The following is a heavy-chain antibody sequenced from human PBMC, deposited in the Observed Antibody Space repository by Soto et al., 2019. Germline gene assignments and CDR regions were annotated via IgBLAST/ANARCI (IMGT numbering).Heavy chain of an antibody. V-gene: IGHV4-4*02. J-gene: IGHJ4*02. CDR1: GASISSAFW. D-gene: IGHD2-21*02. CDR2: IYHVGST. CDR3: ARRVYCGGDCSPSGGYYLAY. Sequence: SETLSLTCAVSGASISSAFWWTWVRQAPGKGLEWIGEIYHVGSTKYNPSLKSRVTISVDKSNNQFSLQLSSVTAADTAIYYCARRVYCGGDCSPSGGYYLAYWGQGTLVTVSS.